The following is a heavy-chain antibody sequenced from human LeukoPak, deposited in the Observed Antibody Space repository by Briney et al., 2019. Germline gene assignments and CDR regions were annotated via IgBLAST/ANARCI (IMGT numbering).Heavy chain of an antibody. Sequence: SETLSLTCTVSGGSISSSSYYWGWIRQPPGKGLEWIGSIYYSGGTYYNPSLKSRVTISVDTSRNQFSLKLSSVTAADTAVYYCARVNLPEVTTEAFYYYYYGMDVWGQGTTVTVSS. V-gene: IGHV4-39*01. CDR1: GGSISSSSYY. J-gene: IGHJ6*02. CDR3: ARVNLPEVTTEAFYYYYYGMDV. CDR2: IYYSGGT. D-gene: IGHD4-17*01.